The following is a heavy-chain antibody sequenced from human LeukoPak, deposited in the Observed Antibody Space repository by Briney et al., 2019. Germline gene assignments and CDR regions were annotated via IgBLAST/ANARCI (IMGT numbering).Heavy chain of an antibody. CDR3: ARGLCSSTSCYTSYYYYYMDV. CDR2: MNPNSGNT. V-gene: IGHV1-8*01. CDR1: GYTFTSYD. D-gene: IGHD2-2*02. Sequence: ASVKVSCKASGYTFTSYDINWVRQATGQGLEWMGWMNPNSGNTGYAQEFQGRVTMTRNTSISTAYMELSSLRSEDTAVYYCARGLCSSTSCYTSYYYYYMDVWGKGTTVTVSS. J-gene: IGHJ6*03.